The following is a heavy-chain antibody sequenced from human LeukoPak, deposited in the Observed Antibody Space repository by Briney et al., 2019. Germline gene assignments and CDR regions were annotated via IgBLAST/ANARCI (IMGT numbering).Heavy chain of an antibody. CDR1: GFTFSNAW. V-gene: IGHV3-21*01. CDR3: ASSSGSYLGGFDY. D-gene: IGHD1-26*01. CDR2: VSGSGSYI. Sequence: GGSLRLSCAASGFTFSNAWMSWVRQAPGKGLEWVSSVSGSGSYIFYADSVKGRFTISRDNAKNSLYLQMNSLRAEDTAVYYCASSSGSYLGGFDYWGQGTLVTVSS. J-gene: IGHJ4*02.